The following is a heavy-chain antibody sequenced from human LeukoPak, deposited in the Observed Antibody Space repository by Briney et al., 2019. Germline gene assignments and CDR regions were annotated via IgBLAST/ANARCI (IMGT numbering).Heavy chain of an antibody. D-gene: IGHD2-15*01. CDR3: VRGGFGGYCSGGSCYGFDY. Sequence: SETLSLTCTVSGGSISSYYWSWIRQPPGKGLEWIGFIYDSGSTNYNPSLKSRVTISVDTSKNQFSLKLRSVTAADTAVYYCVRGGFGGYCSGGSCYGFDYWGQGTLVTVSS. J-gene: IGHJ4*02. CDR1: GGSISSYY. V-gene: IGHV4-59*01. CDR2: IYDSGST.